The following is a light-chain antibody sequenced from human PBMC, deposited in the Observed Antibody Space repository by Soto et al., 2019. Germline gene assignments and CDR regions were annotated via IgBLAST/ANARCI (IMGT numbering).Light chain of an antibody. J-gene: IGLJ2*01. CDR2: AVS. CDR1: SSDIGVDNS. CDR3: SSFTTSSHVV. V-gene: IGLV2-14*03. Sequence: QSVLTQPASVSGSPGQSITISCTGTSSDIGVDNSVSWYQQHPCKAPQLMIYAVSHRPSRVSSRFSGPKSGNTISLTISGIQAEDEADYYCSSFTTSSHVVFGGGTKVTVL.